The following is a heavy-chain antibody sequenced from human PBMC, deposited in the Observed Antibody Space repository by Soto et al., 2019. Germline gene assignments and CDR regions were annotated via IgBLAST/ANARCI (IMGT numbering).Heavy chain of an antibody. J-gene: IGHJ6*02. V-gene: IGHV5-51*01. CDR1: GYSFTSYW. D-gene: IGHD5-18*01. Sequence: GESLKISCKGSGYSFTSYWIGWVRQMPGKGLEWKGIIYPGESDTRNNPSFQGQVTISAEKSISTAYLQWSSLKASDTAIYYCARLEGYSYGFSHYYYGMDVWGQGTTVTVSS. CDR2: IYPGESDT. CDR3: ARLEGYSYGFSHYYYGMDV.